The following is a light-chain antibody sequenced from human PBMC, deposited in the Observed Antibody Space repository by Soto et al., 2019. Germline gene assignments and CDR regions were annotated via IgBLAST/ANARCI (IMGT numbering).Light chain of an antibody. CDR1: QSISSW. CDR3: QQYNSYSGT. CDR2: KAS. V-gene: IGKV1-5*03. J-gene: IGKJ1*01. Sequence: IQMTQSPSTLSASVGDRVTITCRASQSISSWLAWYQQKPGKAPKLLIYKASNLESGVPSRFSGSGSGTEFTLTISSLQPDDFATYYCQQYNSYSGTFGQGTKVDIK.